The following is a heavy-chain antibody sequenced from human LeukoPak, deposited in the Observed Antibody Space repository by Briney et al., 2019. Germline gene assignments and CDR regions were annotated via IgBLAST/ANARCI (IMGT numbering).Heavy chain of an antibody. Sequence: PSETLSLTCAVYGGSFSGYYWSWIRQPPGKGLEWIGEINHSGSTNYNPSLKSRVTISVDTYKKQFSLKLSSVTAADTAVYYCARRGSPTNWGIVMSWYFDLWGRGTLVTVSS. J-gene: IGHJ2*01. D-gene: IGHD7-27*01. V-gene: IGHV4-34*01. CDR1: GGSFSGYY. CDR3: ARRGSPTNWGIVMSWYFDL. CDR2: INHSGST.